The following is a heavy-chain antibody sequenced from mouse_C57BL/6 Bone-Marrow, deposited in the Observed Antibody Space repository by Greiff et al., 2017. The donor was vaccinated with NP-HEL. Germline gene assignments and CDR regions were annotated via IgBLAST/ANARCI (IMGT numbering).Heavy chain of an antibody. J-gene: IGHJ2*01. CDR2: ISSGSSTI. D-gene: IGHD1-1*02. Sequence: EVQLVESGGGLVKPGGSLKLSCAASGFTFSDYGMHWVRQAPEKGLEWVAYISSGSSTIYYADTVKGRFTISRDNAKNTLFLQMTSLRSEDTAMYYCARGVGGGDYWGQGTTLTVSS. CDR1: GFTFSDYG. V-gene: IGHV5-17*01. CDR3: ARGVGGGDY.